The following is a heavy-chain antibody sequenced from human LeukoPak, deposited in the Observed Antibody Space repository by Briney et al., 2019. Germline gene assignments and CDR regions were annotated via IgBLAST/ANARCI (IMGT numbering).Heavy chain of an antibody. J-gene: IGHJ4*02. D-gene: IGHD4/OR15-4a*01. CDR3: ARGGTQLTFPV. CDR2: VYYSGSA. Sequence: SETLSLTCTVSGGSISSYYWSWIRQPPGKGLEWIGYVYYSGSANYNPSLKSRVTISVDTSKNQFSLKLASVSAADTAVYYCARGGTQLTFPVWGQGTLVTVSS. V-gene: IGHV4-59*01. CDR1: GGSISSYY.